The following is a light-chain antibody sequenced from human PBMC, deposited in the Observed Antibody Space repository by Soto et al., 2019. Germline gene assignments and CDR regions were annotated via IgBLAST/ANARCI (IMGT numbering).Light chain of an antibody. Sequence: EIVFTQSPVTLSLSQVERATLSFRASQTVLNNYLTWYQQKPGQAPRRLIFGASIRATGIPDRFSGSGSGTDFTLTISRLEPEDFAVYYCQQYGSSPTTVGQGTKVDI. CDR1: QTVLNNY. CDR3: QQYGSSPTT. CDR2: GAS. V-gene: IGKV3-20*01. J-gene: IGKJ1*01.